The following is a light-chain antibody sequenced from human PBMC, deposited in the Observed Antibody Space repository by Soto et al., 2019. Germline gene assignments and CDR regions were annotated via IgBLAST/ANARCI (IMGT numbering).Light chain of an antibody. CDR3: QQYNSYPLT. CDR1: QSVSSN. CDR2: GAS. V-gene: IGKV3-15*01. Sequence: EIVMTQSPATLSVSPGERATLSCRASQSVSSNLAWYQQKPGQAPRLLIYGASTRATGIPARFSGSGSGTEFTLTISSLQSEDFATYFCQQYNSYPLTFGGGTTLDI. J-gene: IGKJ4*01.